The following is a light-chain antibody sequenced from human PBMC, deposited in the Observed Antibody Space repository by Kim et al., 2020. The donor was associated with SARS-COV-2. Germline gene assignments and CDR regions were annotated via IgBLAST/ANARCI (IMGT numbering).Light chain of an antibody. J-gene: IGLJ3*02. V-gene: IGLV1-47*01. Sequence: GQGVTITCSGIHSNIERNFVFWYPQLPETAPKLIIYRNSQRPSGIPDRISGSKSGTSASLAISGLRSEDEAAYYCAAWDDSLSGWVFGGGTQLTVL. CDR1: HSNIERNF. CDR3: AAWDDSLSGWV. CDR2: RNS.